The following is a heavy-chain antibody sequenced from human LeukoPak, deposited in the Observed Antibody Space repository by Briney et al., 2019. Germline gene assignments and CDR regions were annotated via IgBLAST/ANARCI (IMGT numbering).Heavy chain of an antibody. V-gene: IGHV3-23*01. CDR2: IGGSGSST. CDR1: GFTFSSYA. J-gene: IGHJ4*02. CDR3: AKGYYSGSGRYYFDF. Sequence: PGGSLRLSCAAAGFTFSSYAMNWARQAPGKGLEWVSVIGGSGSSTNYADSVKGRFTISRDNSKNTLYLQMSSLRVEDTAVYYCAKGYYSGSGRYYFDFWGQGTLVTVSS. D-gene: IGHD3-10*01.